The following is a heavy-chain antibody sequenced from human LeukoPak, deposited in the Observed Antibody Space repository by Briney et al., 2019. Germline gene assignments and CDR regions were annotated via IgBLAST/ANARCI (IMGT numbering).Heavy chain of an antibody. CDR2: ISAYNGNT. D-gene: IGHD2-2*01. CDR1: GYTFTSYG. Sequence: ASVKVSCKASGYTFTSYGISWARQAPGQGLEWMGWISAYNGNTNYAQKLQGRVTMTTDTSTSTAYMELRSLRSDDTAVYYCARDGCSSTSCPFAPFYYYYGMDVWGKGTTVTVSS. CDR3: ARDGCSSTSCPFAPFYYYYGMDV. V-gene: IGHV1-18*04. J-gene: IGHJ6*04.